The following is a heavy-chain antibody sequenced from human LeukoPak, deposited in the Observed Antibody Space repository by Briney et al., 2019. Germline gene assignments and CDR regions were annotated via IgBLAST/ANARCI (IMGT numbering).Heavy chain of an antibody. CDR1: GYTFTGYY. J-gene: IGHJ4*02. Sequence: ASVKVSCKASGYTFTGYYMHWVRQAPGQGLEWMGWINPNSGGTNYAQKFQGRVTMTRDTSISTAYMELRSLRSDDTAVYYCARGGSFYDFWSGYYYGFDYWGQGTLVTVSS. D-gene: IGHD3-3*01. CDR3: ARGGSFYDFWSGYYYGFDY. CDR2: INPNSGGT. V-gene: IGHV1-2*02.